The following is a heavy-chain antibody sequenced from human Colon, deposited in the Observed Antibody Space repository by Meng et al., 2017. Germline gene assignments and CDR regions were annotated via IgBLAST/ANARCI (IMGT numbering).Heavy chain of an antibody. V-gene: IGHV1-69*01. CDR2: IIPIFGKT. Sequence: HVHLVQSGPEVRKPGSSVRLSCRASGVTFNNCAFNWVRQAPGQGLEWMGEIIPIFGKTNYAQKFQGRVTITADGSTNTSFMELSSLISEDSAVYYCARERVATTAVDFWGLGTLVTVSS. CDR1: GVTFNNCA. J-gene: IGHJ4*02. CDR3: ARERVATTAVDF. D-gene: IGHD1-1*01.